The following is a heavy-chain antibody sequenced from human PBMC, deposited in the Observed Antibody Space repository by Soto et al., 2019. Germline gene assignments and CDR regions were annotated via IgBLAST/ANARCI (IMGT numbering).Heavy chain of an antibody. CDR1: GDSVSSNSAA. V-gene: IGHV6-1*01. Sequence: PSQTLSLTCAISGDSVSSNSAAWDWIRQSPSRGLEWLGRTYYRSKWYNDYAVSAKSRITINPDTSKNQFSLLLNSVTPEDTAVYYCARGHYDFWSGSRLGYYYGMDVWGQGTTVTVSS. J-gene: IGHJ6*02. D-gene: IGHD3-3*01. CDR2: TYYRSKWYN. CDR3: ARGHYDFWSGSRLGYYYGMDV.